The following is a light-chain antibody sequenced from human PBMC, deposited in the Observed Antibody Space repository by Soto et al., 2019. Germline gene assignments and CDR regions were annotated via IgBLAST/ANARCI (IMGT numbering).Light chain of an antibody. V-gene: IGLV1-40*01. Sequence: QSVLTQPPSVSGAPGQRVTISCTGSNSNIGAGYDVHWYQQLPVTAPKLLIYGNNNRPSGVPDRSSGSKSGRSASLAITGLHVDDEADYYCQSYDTSLSDWVFGGGTKLTVL. CDR3: QSYDTSLSDWV. CDR2: GNN. CDR1: NSNIGAGYD. J-gene: IGLJ3*02.